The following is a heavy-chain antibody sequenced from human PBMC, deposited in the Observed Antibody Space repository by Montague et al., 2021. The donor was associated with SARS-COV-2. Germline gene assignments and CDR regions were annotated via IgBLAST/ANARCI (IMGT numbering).Heavy chain of an antibody. Sequence: SETLSLTRTVSGGSISNYYWNWIRQPPGKGPEWIGYIYYSGNSNXNPSLKSRVNISVDTSNNLVSLRLNSVTAADTAVYYCARGPPGGVYYYYGMDVWGQGTTVTVSS. D-gene: IGHD3-16*01. V-gene: IGHV4-59*01. CDR2: IYYSGNS. CDR1: GGSISNYY. CDR3: ARGPPGGVYYYYGMDV. J-gene: IGHJ6*02.